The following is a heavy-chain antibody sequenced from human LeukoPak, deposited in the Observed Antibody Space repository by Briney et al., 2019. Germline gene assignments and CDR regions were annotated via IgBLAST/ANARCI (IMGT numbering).Heavy chain of an antibody. CDR3: ARDRPAFDY. CDR1: GGSISSYY. Sequence: SETLSLTCTVSGGSISSYYWSWIRQPPGKGLEWIGYIYYSGSTNYNPSLKSRVTISVDTSKNQFSLKLSSVTAADTAVYYCARDRPAFDYWGQGTLVTVSS. CDR2: IYYSGST. J-gene: IGHJ4*02. D-gene: IGHD2-15*01. V-gene: IGHV4-59*12.